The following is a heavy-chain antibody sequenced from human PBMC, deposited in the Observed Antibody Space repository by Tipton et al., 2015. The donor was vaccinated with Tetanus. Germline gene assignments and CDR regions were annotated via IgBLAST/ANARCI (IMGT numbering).Heavy chain of an antibody. D-gene: IGHD3-22*01. Sequence: TLSLTCTVSGDSISGFYWGWIRQPPGKGLEWIGHAYYSGSTNYNPSLKSRVSISVDTSNDQFSLRLTSVTAADTAIYYCARFSYDSGGFYSYFDYWGRGTLVTVSS. CDR3: ARFSYDSGGFYSYFDY. V-gene: IGHV4-59*01. CDR1: GDSISGFY. CDR2: AYYSGST. J-gene: IGHJ4*02.